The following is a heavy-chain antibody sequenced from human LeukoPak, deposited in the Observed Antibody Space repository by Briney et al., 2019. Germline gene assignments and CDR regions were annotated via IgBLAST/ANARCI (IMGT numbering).Heavy chain of an antibody. D-gene: IGHD5-12*01. V-gene: IGHV1-3*01. CDR2: INAGNGNT. CDR3: ARGTAYGGYVNY. Sequence: GASVKVSCKASGYTFTNYLMHWVRQAPGQRLEWMGWINAGNGNTKYSQNFQDSVTITRDTSANTAYMELSSLRSEDTAVYYCARGTAYGGYVNYWGQGTLVTVSS. CDR1: GYTFTNYL. J-gene: IGHJ4*02.